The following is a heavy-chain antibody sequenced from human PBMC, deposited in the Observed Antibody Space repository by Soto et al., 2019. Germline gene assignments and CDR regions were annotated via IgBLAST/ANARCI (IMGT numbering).Heavy chain of an antibody. Sequence: SETLSLTCAVYGGFLSESYWTWIRQPPGKGLEWIGEINHVGGTNYNPSLKSRVTMSVDTSQNQFSLRLISVAAADTAMYFCVRISYQLPSSVLWLDPWGQGTQVTVYS. J-gene: IGHJ5*02. CDR3: VRISYQLPSSVLWLDP. CDR1: GGFLSESY. D-gene: IGHD3-16*02. V-gene: IGHV4-34*01. CDR2: INHVGGT.